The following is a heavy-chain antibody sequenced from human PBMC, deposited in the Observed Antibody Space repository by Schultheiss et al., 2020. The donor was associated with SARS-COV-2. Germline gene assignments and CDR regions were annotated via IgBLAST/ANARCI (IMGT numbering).Heavy chain of an antibody. D-gene: IGHD6-19*01. CDR3: AREGSSGWRLIDY. CDR2: IYYSGST. CDR1: GGSISSGGYY. J-gene: IGHJ4*02. Sequence: SETLSLTCTVSGGSISSGGYYWSWIRQPPGKGLEWIGYIYYSGSTNYNPSLKSRVTISVDKSKNQFSLKLSSVTAADTAVYYCAREGSSGWRLIDYWGQGTLVTVSS. V-gene: IGHV4-61*08.